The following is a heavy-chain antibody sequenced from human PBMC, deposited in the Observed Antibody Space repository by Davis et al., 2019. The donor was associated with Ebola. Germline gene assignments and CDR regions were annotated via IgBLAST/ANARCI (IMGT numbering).Heavy chain of an antibody. Sequence: MPSETLSLTCTVSGGSISSYYWSWIRQPPGKGLEWIGYIYYSGSTNYNPSLKSRVTMSVDTSKNQFSLKVTSVTSADTAVYYCARGLDDTSGYYSSGYWGQGTLVTVSS. CDR1: GGSISSYY. J-gene: IGHJ4*02. V-gene: IGHV4-59*12. CDR3: ARGLDDTSGYYSSGY. D-gene: IGHD3-22*01. CDR2: IYYSGST.